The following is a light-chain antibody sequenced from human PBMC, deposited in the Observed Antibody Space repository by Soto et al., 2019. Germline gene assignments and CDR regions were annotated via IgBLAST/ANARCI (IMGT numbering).Light chain of an antibody. Sequence: DIQMTQSPSSLSASVGDGVTISCRASQFIGNYLNWYQHRPGKVPEVLIYGATTLRSGVPSRFTGSGYGTDFTLTISKLQPEELATYYCQHGYDGPHTLGQGT. CDR1: QFIGNY. J-gene: IGKJ2*01. CDR2: GAT. CDR3: QHGYDGPHT. V-gene: IGKV1-39*01.